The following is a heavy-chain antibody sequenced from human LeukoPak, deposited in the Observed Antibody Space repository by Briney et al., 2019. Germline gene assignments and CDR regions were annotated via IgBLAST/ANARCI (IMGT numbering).Heavy chain of an antibody. Sequence: ASVTVSCKTSGYMVSDYYMHWVRQAPGQGLEWMGWLRGDTGDTDSPQKFKGRVTMTRDTATNTAYMQLSRLTYDDTAMYFCARVRDNAYDYWGQGTLVTVSS. CDR3: ARVRDNAYDY. CDR1: GYMVSDYY. CDR2: LRGDTGDT. J-gene: IGHJ4*02. D-gene: IGHD2-2*01. V-gene: IGHV1-2*02.